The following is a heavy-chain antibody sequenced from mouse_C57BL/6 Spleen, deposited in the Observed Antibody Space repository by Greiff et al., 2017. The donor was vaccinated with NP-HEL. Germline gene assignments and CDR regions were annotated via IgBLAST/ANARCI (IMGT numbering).Heavy chain of an antibody. CDR2: ISSGGSYT. V-gene: IGHV5-6*01. J-gene: IGHJ2*01. CDR3: ARHVYYGNYADYFDY. CDR1: GFTFSSYG. Sequence: EVMLVESGGDLVKPGGSLKLSCAASGFTFSSYGMSWVRQTPDKRLEWVATISSGGSYTYYPDSVKGRFTISRDNAKNTLYLQMSSLKSEDTAMYYCARHVYYGNYADYFDYWGQGTTLTVSS. D-gene: IGHD2-1*01.